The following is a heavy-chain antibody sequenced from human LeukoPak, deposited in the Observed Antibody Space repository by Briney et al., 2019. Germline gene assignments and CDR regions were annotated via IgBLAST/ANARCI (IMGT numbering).Heavy chain of an antibody. D-gene: IGHD3-10*01. CDR2: ISYDGSNK. CDR1: GFTFSSYG. J-gene: IGHJ4*02. V-gene: IGHV3-30*18. Sequence: GRSLRLSCAASGFTFSSYGMHWVRQAPGKGLEWVAVISYDGSNKYYADSVKGRFTISRDNSKNTLYLQMNSLRAEDTAVYYCAKLGYYYGSGSYPLDYWGQGTLVTVSS. CDR3: AKLGYYYGSGSYPLDY.